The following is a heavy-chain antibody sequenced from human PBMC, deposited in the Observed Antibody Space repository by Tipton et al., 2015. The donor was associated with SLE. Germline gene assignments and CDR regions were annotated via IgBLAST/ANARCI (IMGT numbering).Heavy chain of an antibody. CDR1: GGSISSYY. Sequence: TLSLTCTVSGGSISSYYWSWIRQPAGKGLEWIGRIYTSGSTNYNPSLKSRVTMSVDTSKNQFALKLSSVTAGDTAVYYCVRDGSQWGGDAFDIWGQGTMVTVSS. J-gene: IGHJ3*02. CDR3: VRDGSQWGGDAFDI. CDR2: IYTSGST. D-gene: IGHD1-26*01. V-gene: IGHV4-4*07.